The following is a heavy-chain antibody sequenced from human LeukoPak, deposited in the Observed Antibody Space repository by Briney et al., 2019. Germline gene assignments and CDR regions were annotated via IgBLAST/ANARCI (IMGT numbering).Heavy chain of an antibody. CDR3: ARVSYQAFDI. J-gene: IGHJ3*02. V-gene: IGHV1-46*01. D-gene: IGHD2-21*01. CDR2: INPSDGGT. Sequence: ASVKVSCKASGYTFTRYHMHWVRQAPGQGLEWVGIINPSDGGTGYAQKFQGRVTMTRDTSTSTVYMELSSLRSEDTAVYYCARVSYQAFDIWGQGTMVTVSS. CDR1: GYTFTRYH.